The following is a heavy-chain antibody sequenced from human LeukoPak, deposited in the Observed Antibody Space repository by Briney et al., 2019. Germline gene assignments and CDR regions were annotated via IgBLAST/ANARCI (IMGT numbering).Heavy chain of an antibody. CDR3: AKGYNYGPFDY. CDR2: IYYSGNT. V-gene: IGHV4-31*03. D-gene: IGHD5-18*01. CDR1: GGSISNGGYY. J-gene: IGHJ5*01. Sequence: SQTLSLTCTVSGGSISNGGYYWNWIRQHPGKGLEWIGYIYYSGNTYYNPSFKSRVTMSVDTSKNQFSLKLSSVTAADTAVYYCAKGYNYGPFDYWGHGTLVTVSS.